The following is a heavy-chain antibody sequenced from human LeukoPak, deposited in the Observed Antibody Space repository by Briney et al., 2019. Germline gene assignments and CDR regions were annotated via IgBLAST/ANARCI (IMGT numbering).Heavy chain of an antibody. CDR3: ARGERIAVAGYYFDY. CDR2: INHSGST. Sequence: SETLSLTCTVSGGSLSSGGYYWSWIRQPPGKGLEWIGEINHSGSTNYNPSLKSRVTISVDTSKNQFSLKLSSVTAADTAVYYCARGERIAVAGYYFDYWGQGTLVTVSS. D-gene: IGHD6-19*01. V-gene: IGHV4-34*01. CDR1: GGSLSSGGYY. J-gene: IGHJ4*02.